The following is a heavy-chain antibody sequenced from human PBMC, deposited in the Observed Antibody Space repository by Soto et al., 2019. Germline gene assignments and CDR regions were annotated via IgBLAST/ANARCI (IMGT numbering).Heavy chain of an antibody. Sequence: QVQLVQSGAEVKKPGASVKVSCKASGYTFTSYSIHWVRQAPGQVLEWIGWINTDNGDAKYSQKLQGRVTVTRDTSANTAYMEVSRLRSEDTAVYYCARDQGYVVYWGLGNLVTVSS. CDR3: ARDQGYVVY. J-gene: IGHJ4*03. CDR1: GYTFTSYS. V-gene: IGHV1-3*04. CDR2: INTDNGDA.